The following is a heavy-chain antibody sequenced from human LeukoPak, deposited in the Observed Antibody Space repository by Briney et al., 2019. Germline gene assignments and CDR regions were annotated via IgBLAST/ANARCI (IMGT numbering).Heavy chain of an antibody. CDR2: ISAYNGNT. CDR3: AREEGITIFGVVTGTLDY. J-gene: IGHJ4*02. CDR1: GYTFTSYG. Sequence: GASAKVSCKASGYTFTSYGISWVRQAPGQGLEWMGWISAYNGNTNYAQKLQGRVTMTTDTSTSTAYMELRSLRSDDTAVYYCAREEGITIFGVVTGTLDYWGQGTLVTVSS. V-gene: IGHV1-18*01. D-gene: IGHD3-3*01.